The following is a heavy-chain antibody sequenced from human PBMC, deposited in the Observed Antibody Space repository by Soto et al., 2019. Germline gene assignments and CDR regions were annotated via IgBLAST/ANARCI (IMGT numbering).Heavy chain of an antibody. V-gene: IGHV1-8*01. CDR2: MNPDSGNT. CDR3: ARSDGGANVSFAY. CDR1: GYTFTSYD. J-gene: IGHJ4*02. D-gene: IGHD2-15*01. Sequence: QVQLVQSGAEVRTPGASVKVSCKASGYTFTSYDINWVRQATGQGPEWMGWMNPDSGNTGYVQKFQGRVTMTRNTAISTAYMELSSLRSEAPAVSYCARSDGGANVSFAYWGQGTLVTVSS.